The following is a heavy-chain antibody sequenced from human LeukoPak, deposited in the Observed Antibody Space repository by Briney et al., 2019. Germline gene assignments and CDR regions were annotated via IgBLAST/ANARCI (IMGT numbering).Heavy chain of an antibody. CDR1: GGSISSSSYY. CDR3: AREGGVSSFDY. CDR2: IYYSGST. Sequence: SETLSLTCTVSGGSISSSSYYWGWIRQPPGKGLEWIGSIYYSGSTYYNPSLKSRVTISVDTSKNQFSLKLSSVTAADTAVYYCAREGGVSSFDYWGQGTLVTVSS. V-gene: IGHV4-39*07. J-gene: IGHJ4*02. D-gene: IGHD6-6*01.